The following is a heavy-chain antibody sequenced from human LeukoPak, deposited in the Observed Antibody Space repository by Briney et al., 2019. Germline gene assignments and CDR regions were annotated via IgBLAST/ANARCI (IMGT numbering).Heavy chain of an antibody. Sequence: SVKVSCKASGGTFSSYAISWVRQAPGQGLEWMGGSIPIFGTANYAQKFQGRVTITADESTSTAYMELSSLRSEDTAVYYCASSAPVAIPSFYYYGMDVWGKGTTVTVSS. CDR3: ASSAPVAIPSFYYYGMDV. J-gene: IGHJ6*04. V-gene: IGHV1-69*01. CDR1: GGTFSSYA. D-gene: IGHD3-10*01. CDR2: SIPIFGTA.